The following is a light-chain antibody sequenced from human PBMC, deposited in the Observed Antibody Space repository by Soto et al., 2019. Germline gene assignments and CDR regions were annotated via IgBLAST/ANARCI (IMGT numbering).Light chain of an antibody. J-gene: IGLJ1*01. CDR2: EVS. CDR1: SIDVDAYKY. V-gene: IGLV2-14*01. CDR3: STYTDKTYI. Sequence: QSVLAQPASVTVTPGQSITISCTTSSIDVDAYKYISWYRQHPGEAPKIIIYEVSNRPSGISNRFSGSKSGNTASLTISGLQTEDEAEYFCSTYTDKTYIFGSGTKVTVL.